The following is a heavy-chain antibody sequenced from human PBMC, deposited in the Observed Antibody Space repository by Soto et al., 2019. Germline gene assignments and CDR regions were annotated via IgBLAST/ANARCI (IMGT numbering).Heavy chain of an antibody. Sequence: QVQLVQSGAEEKKPGASVKVSCKASGYTFTGYAMHWVRQAPGQRLEWMGWINTGNGNTKYSQKFQGRVTITRDTSASTAYMELSSLRSEDTAVYYCANAVAAPADFDYGGQGTLVTVSS. V-gene: IGHV1-3*04. J-gene: IGHJ4*02. D-gene: IGHD6-6*01. CDR1: GYTFTGYA. CDR2: INTGNGNT. CDR3: ANAVAAPADFDY.